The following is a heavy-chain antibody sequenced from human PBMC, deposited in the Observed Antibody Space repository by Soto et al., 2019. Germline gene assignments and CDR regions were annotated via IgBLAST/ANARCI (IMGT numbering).Heavy chain of an antibody. D-gene: IGHD3-3*01. CDR2: IPYSGST. Sequence: SETLSLTCTVSGGSISSYYWSWIRQPPGKGLEWIGYIPYSGSTNYNPSLKSRVTISVDTSKNQFSLKLSSVTAADTAVYYCASSSPHYDFWSGYSFWDAFDIWGQGTMVTVSS. CDR3: ASSSPHYDFWSGYSFWDAFDI. V-gene: IGHV4-59*01. CDR1: GGSISSYY. J-gene: IGHJ3*02.